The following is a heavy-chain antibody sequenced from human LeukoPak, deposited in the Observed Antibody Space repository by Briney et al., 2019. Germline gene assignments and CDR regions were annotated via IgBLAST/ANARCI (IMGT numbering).Heavy chain of an antibody. V-gene: IGHV1-69*01. J-gene: IGHJ4*02. D-gene: IGHD6-19*01. Sequence: SVKVSCKASGGTFSSYAISWVRQAPGQGLEWMGGIIPIFGTANYAQKFQGRVTITADESTSTAYMELRSLRSDDTAVYYCARAPGIAVAGYIDYRGQGTLVTVSS. CDR2: IIPIFGTA. CDR1: GGTFSSYA. CDR3: ARAPGIAVAGYIDY.